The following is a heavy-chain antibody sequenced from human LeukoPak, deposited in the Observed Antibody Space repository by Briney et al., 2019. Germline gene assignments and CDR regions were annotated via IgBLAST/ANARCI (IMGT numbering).Heavy chain of an antibody. D-gene: IGHD6-13*01. V-gene: IGHV4-34*01. CDR2: IYYSGST. CDR3: ARIAAAGIYYYYYYMDV. Sequence: PSETLSLTCAVYGGSFSGYYWSWIRQPPGKGLEWIGSIYYSGSTYYNPSLKSRVTISVDTSKNQFSLKLSSVTAADTAVYYCARIAAAGIYYYYYYMDVWGKGTTVTISS. J-gene: IGHJ6*03. CDR1: GGSFSGYY.